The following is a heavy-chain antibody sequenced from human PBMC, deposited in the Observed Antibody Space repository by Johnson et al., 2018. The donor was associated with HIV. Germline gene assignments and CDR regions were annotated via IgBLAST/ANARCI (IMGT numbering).Heavy chain of an antibody. CDR3: ARPLGPPLWHDAFDI. CDR2: FSYDGSNK. Sequence: VQLVESGGGVVQPGRSLRLSCAASGFTFSSYTMHWVRQAPGKGLEWVAFFSYDGSNKYYADSVKGRFTISRDNSKNTLYLQMNSLRAEDTAVYYCARPLGPPLWHDAFDIWGHGTMITVSS. D-gene: IGHD3-16*01. CDR1: GFTFSSYT. J-gene: IGHJ3*02. V-gene: IGHV3-30-3*01.